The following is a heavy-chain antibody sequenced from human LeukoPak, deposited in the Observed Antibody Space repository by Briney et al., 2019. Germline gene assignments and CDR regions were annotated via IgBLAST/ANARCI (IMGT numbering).Heavy chain of an antibody. J-gene: IGHJ5*02. CDR3: ARAHSSGLRFNWFDP. D-gene: IGHD3-22*01. Sequence: PSETLSLTCTVSGGSISSYYWSWIRQPPGKGLEWIGYIYYSGSTNYNPSLKSRVTISVDTSKNQFSLKLSSVTAADTAVYYCARAHSSGLRFNWFDPWGQGTLVTVSS. V-gene: IGHV4-59*01. CDR1: GGSISSYY. CDR2: IYYSGST.